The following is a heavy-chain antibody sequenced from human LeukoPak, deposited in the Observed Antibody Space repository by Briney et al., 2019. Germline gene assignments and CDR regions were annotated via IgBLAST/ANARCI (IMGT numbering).Heavy chain of an antibody. J-gene: IGHJ6*03. D-gene: IGHD2-2*01. CDR3: AKSCGSTSCYLMDV. V-gene: IGHV3-23*01. Sequence: GGSLRLSCAASGFTFSSYAMSWVRQAPGKGLEWVSAISGSGGSTYYADSVKGRFTISRDNSKNTLYLQMNSLRAEDTAVYYCAKSCGSTSCYLMDVWGKGTTVTVSS. CDR1: GFTFSSYA. CDR2: ISGSGGST.